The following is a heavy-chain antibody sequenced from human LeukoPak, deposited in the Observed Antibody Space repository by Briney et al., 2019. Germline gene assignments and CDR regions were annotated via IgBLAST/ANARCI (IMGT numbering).Heavy chain of an antibody. CDR2: IYYSGST. V-gene: IGHV4-59*08. CDR3: ARRGNWFDP. Sequence: PSETLSLTCTVSGGSTSTYYWSWIRQPPGKGLEWIGYIYYSGSTNYNPSLKSRVTISVDMSKNQFSLKLSSVTAADTAVYYCARRGNWFDPWGQGTLVTVSS. J-gene: IGHJ5*02. CDR1: GGSTSTYY.